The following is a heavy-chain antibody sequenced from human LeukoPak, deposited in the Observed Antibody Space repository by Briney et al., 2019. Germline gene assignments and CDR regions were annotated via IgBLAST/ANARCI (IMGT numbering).Heavy chain of an antibody. CDR2: ISAYNGNT. D-gene: IGHD1-26*01. Sequence: ASVRVSCKASGFNLNNYGVTWVRQAPGQGLEWMGWISAYNGNTNYAQKLQGRVTMTTDTSTSTAYMELRSLRSDDTAVYYCARLHSGSHDYWGQGTLVTVSS. CDR1: GFNLNNYG. V-gene: IGHV1-18*01. CDR3: ARLHSGSHDY. J-gene: IGHJ4*02.